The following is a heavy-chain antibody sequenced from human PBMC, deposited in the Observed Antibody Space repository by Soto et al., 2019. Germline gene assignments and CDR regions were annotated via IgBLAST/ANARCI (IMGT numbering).Heavy chain of an antibody. J-gene: IGHJ4*02. CDR2: INHSGST. V-gene: IGHV4-34*01. CDR3: ARGPDLAAAGNWWGIAVAKDY. CDR1: GGSFSGYY. D-gene: IGHD6-13*01. Sequence: SETLSLTCAVYGGSFSGYYWSWIRQPPGKGLEWIGEINHSGSTNYNPSLKSRVTISVDTSKNQFSLKLSSVTAADTAVYYCARGPDLAAAGNWWGIAVAKDYWGQGTLVTVSS.